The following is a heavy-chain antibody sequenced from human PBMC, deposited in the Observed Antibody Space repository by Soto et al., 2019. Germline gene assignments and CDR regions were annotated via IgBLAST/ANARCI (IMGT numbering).Heavy chain of an antibody. D-gene: IGHD2-15*01. Sequence: GGSLRLSCAASGFTFSSYTMSWVRQAPGKGLEWVSSINASGGSPNYADSVQGRFTISRDNPRSTLYLQMNSLRAEDTASYYCAKARCSGGTCYVPDYWGQGALVTVSS. J-gene: IGHJ4*02. V-gene: IGHV3-23*01. CDR2: INASGGSP. CDR3: AKARCSGGTCYVPDY. CDR1: GFTFSSYT.